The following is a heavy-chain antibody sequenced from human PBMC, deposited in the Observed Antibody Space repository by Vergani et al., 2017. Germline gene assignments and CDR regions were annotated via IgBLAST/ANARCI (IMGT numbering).Heavy chain of an antibody. J-gene: IGHJ6*02. CDR1: GYSFTSYW. D-gene: IGHD1-1*01. CDR2: IDPSDSYT. CDR3: ARHXPGTTGTTGASSNYYYYGMDV. V-gene: IGHV5-10-1*03. Sequence: EVQLVQSGAEVKKPGESLRISCKGSGYSFTSYWISWVRQMPGKGLEWMGRIDPSDSYTNYSPSFQGHVTISADKSISTAYLQWSSLKSSDTAMYYCARHXPGTTGTTGASSNYYYYGMDVWGQGTTVTVSS.